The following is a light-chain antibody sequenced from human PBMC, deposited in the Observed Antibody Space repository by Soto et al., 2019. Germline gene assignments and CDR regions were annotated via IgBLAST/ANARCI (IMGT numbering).Light chain of an antibody. J-gene: IGKJ2*01. CDR2: GAS. V-gene: IGKV1-39*01. Sequence: DIQMTQSPSSLSASVGDRVTITCRASQSIDSSLNWYQQKPGKAPKLLIYGASNLQSGVPSRFSGSGSGTDFSLSISSLQPEDVATYYCQQGRTTPYAFGQGAKLEIK. CDR3: QQGRTTPYA. CDR1: QSIDSS.